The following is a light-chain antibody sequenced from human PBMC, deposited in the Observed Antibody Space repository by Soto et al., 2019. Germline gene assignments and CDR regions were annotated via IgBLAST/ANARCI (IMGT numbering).Light chain of an antibody. CDR2: TAS. J-gene: IGKJ5*01. Sequence: DIQMTQSPSSVSASVGDRVTITCRASQGIYTWLAWYQQKPGKAPNLLMYTASSLQSGVPSRFSGTGSGTEFTLTINSLQPEDFATYCCQQGASFPITFGHGTRLEIK. V-gene: IGKV1-12*01. CDR1: QGIYTW. CDR3: QQGASFPIT.